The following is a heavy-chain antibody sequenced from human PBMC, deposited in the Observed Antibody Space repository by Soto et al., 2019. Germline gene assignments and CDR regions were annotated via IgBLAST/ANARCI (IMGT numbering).Heavy chain of an antibody. J-gene: IGHJ3*02. CDR1: GFTFSSYW. CDR3: AREYPIAAAGTGDAFDI. D-gene: IGHD6-13*01. Sequence: EVQLVESGGGLVQPGGSLRLSCAASGFTFSSYWMCWVRQAPGKGLEWVANIKQDGSEKYYVDSVKGRFTISRDNAKNSLYLQMNSLRAEDTAVYYCAREYPIAAAGTGDAFDIWGQGTMVTVSS. V-gene: IGHV3-7*01. CDR2: IKQDGSEK.